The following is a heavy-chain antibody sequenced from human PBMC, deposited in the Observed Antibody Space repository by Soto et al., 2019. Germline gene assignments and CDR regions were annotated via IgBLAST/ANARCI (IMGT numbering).Heavy chain of an antibody. V-gene: IGHV3-23*01. CDR1: GVTFNTCA. D-gene: IGHD2-2*01. J-gene: IGHJ4*02. Sequence: SWRISSTASGVTFNTCAMNLVRQAPGKRLEWVSTVIASAVRPDNAPSVKGRFNISPDNSKNTLHRQLNTLRAEDTGVYHCANGSPGYFSSTSGLSDFDFLGQGAL. CDR3: ANGSPGYFSSTSGLSDFDF. CDR2: VIASAVRP.